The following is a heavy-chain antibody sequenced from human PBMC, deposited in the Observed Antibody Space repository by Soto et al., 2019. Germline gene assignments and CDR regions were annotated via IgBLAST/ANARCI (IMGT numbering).Heavy chain of an antibody. V-gene: IGHV4-38-2*02. D-gene: IGHD3-16*01. CDR2: VYHSGTT. Sequence: SETLSLTCGVSGYSISSGYYWGWIRQPPGKGLEWIGNVYHSGTTYYNPSLKSRVTISLDTSKSQFSLRLTSVTAADTAVYYCAKEGGNPGGVDYWGQGTLVTVSS. J-gene: IGHJ4*02. CDR3: AKEGGNPGGVDY. CDR1: GYSISSGYY.